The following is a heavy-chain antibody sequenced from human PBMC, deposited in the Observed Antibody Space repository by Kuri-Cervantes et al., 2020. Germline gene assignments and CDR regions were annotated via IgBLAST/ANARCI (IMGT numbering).Heavy chain of an antibody. J-gene: IGHJ3*02. CDR2: IYYSGGT. Sequence: SETLSLTCTVSGYSISSSYYWSWIRQPPGKGLEWIGSIYYSGGTHYNPSLKSRVTLSVDTSKNHFSLELTSVTAADTAVYYCARDLEYSSSSLLFYIWGQGTMVTVSS. D-gene: IGHD6-6*01. V-gene: IGHV4-61*03. CDR3: ARDLEYSSSSLLFYI. CDR1: GYSISSSYY.